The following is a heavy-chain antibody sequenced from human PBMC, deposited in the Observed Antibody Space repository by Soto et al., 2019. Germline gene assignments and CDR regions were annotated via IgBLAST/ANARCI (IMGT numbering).Heavy chain of an antibody. CDR3: ARGGRNFVY. D-gene: IGHD3-16*01. V-gene: IGHV4-31*03. CDR2: IYYSGST. Sequence: QVQLQESGPGLVTPSQTLSLTCTVSGGSISSGGYYWSWIRQHPGKGLERIGYIYYSGSTCYTPSLKSRVSISVDTSKTQFSLMLRSVTAADTAVYYCARGGRNFVYWGQGPLVTGSS. CDR1: GGSISSGGYY. J-gene: IGHJ4*02.